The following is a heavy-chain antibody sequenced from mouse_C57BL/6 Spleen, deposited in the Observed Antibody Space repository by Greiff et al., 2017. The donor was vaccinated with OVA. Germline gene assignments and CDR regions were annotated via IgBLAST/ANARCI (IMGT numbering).Heavy chain of an antibody. V-gene: IGHV10-1*01. CDR1: GFSFTTYA. CDR3: VSMGFDY. CDR2: IRSKSNNYAT. Sequence: EVLLVESGGGLVQPKGSLKLSCAASGFSFTTYAMNWVRQAPGKGLEWVARIRSKSNNYATYYADSVKDRFTISRDDSESRLYLQMNDLKTEDTAMYYCVSMGFDYWGQGTTLTVSS. J-gene: IGHJ2*01.